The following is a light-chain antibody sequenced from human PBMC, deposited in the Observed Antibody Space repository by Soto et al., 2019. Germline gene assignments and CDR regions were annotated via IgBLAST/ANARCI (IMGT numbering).Light chain of an antibody. Sequence: EIVLTQSPATLSLYRGERATLSCRASQSVSNYLAWYQQKPGQAPRLLIYDASNRATGIPARFSGSGYGTDFTLTISSLEPEDFAVYYCQQRSNWPPTWTFGQGTKVEIK. CDR3: QQRSNWPPTWT. J-gene: IGKJ1*01. V-gene: IGKV3-11*01. CDR1: QSVSNY. CDR2: DAS.